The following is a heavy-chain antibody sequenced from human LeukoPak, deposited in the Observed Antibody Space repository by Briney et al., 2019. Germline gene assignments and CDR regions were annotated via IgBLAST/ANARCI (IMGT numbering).Heavy chain of an antibody. V-gene: IGHV4-39*01. CDR3: ASQYSGYDYSVLYYYHYMDV. D-gene: IGHD5-12*01. J-gene: IGHJ6*03. CDR2: IYYSGST. Sequence: SETLSLTCAVYGGSFSGYYWGWIRQPPGKGLEWIGSIYYSGSTYYNPSLKSRVTISVDTSKNQFSLKLSSVTAADTAVYYCASQYSGYDYSVLYYYHYMDVWGKGTTVTVSS. CDR1: GGSFSGYY.